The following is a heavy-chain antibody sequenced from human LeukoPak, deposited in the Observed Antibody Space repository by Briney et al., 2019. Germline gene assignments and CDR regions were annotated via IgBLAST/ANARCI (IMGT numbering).Heavy chain of an antibody. V-gene: IGHV3-66*01. D-gene: IGHD3-22*01. Sequence: GGSLRLSCAASGFTVSSNYMSWVRQAPGKGLEWVSVIYSGGSTYYADSVKGRFTISRDNSKNTLYLQMNSLRAEDTAVYYCARDRSYYYDSHTYFDYWGQGTLVTVSS. CDR2: IYSGGST. CDR1: GFTVSSNY. CDR3: ARDRSYYYDSHTYFDY. J-gene: IGHJ4*02.